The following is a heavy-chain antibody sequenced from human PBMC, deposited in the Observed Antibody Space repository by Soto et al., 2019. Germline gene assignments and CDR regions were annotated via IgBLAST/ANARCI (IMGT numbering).Heavy chain of an antibody. CDR2: IWYSGSI. Sequence: QVQLQESGPGLVKPSETLSLTCSISGGSISRYYWSWIRQSPGKGLEWIGYIWYSGSINYNPSLRSRVTMSVDASKNQFSLNLTSVTAADTAIYYCARRGVEGVPWYFDLWGRGTLVTVSS. CDR1: GGSISRYY. CDR3: ARRGVEGVPWYFDL. J-gene: IGHJ2*01. D-gene: IGHD2-15*01. V-gene: IGHV4-59*12.